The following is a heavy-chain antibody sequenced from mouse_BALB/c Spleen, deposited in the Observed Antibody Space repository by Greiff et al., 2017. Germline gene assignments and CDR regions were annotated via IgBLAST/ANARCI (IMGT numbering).Heavy chain of an antibody. CDR3: ARKTDYRGYFDV. D-gene: IGHD2-13*01. CDR1: GYTFTTYW. Sequence: QVQLQQSGAELVRPGTSVKLSCKASGYTFTTYWLGWVKQGPGHGLEWIGDIYPGGGYTNYNEKFKGKATLTADTSSSTAYMQLSSLTSEDSAVYFCARKTDYRGYFDVWGAGTTVTVSS. V-gene: IGHV1-63*02. J-gene: IGHJ1*01. CDR2: IYPGGGYT.